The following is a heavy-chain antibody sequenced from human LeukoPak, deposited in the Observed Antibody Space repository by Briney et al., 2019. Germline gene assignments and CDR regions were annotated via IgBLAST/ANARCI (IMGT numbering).Heavy chain of an antibody. CDR1: GYTFTSYD. CDR2: MNPNSGNT. CDR3: ASYYYDSSGYYYSDY. D-gene: IGHD3-22*01. J-gene: IGHJ4*02. V-gene: IGHV1-8*01. Sequence: ASVKVSCKASGYTFTSYDINWVRQATGQGLEWMGWMNPNSGNTGYAQKFQGRVTMTRNTSISTAYMELSSLRSEDTAVYYCASYYYDSSGYYYSDYWGQGTLVTVSS.